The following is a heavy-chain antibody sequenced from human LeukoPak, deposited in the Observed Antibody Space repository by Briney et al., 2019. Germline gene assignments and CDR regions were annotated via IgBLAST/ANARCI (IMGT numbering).Heavy chain of an antibody. Sequence: GESLKISCKGSGYSFTSYWIDWVRQMPGKGLEWMGIIYPGDSDTRYSPSFQGQVTISADKSISTAYLQWSSLKASDTAMYYCARRSFMITFGGASEYYFDYWGQGTLVTVSS. CDR1: GYSFTSYW. D-gene: IGHD3-16*01. CDR2: IYPGDSDT. J-gene: IGHJ4*02. V-gene: IGHV5-51*01. CDR3: ARRSFMITFGGASEYYFDY.